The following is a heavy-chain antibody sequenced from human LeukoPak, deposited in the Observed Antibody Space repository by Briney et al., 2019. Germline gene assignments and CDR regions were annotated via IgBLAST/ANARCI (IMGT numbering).Heavy chain of an antibody. V-gene: IGHV4-59*01. Sequence: SETLSLTCTVSGGSISSYYWSWIRQPPGKGLEWIGYIYYSGSTNYNPSLKSRVTISVDTSKNQFSLKLSSVTAADTAVYYCAFCSTGVNDAFDIWGQGTMVTVSS. D-gene: IGHD7-27*01. CDR3: AFCSTGVNDAFDI. CDR1: GGSISSYY. CDR2: IYYSGST. J-gene: IGHJ3*02.